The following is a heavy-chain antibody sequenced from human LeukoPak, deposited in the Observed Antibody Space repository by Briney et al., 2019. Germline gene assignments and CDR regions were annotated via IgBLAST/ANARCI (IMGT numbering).Heavy chain of an antibody. CDR2: IKKDGSET. V-gene: IGHV3-7*03. CDR1: GFTFSTSW. D-gene: IGHD5-12*01. Sequence: GGSLRLSCAASGFTFSTSWMSWVRQVPGKGLEWVANIKKDGSETYYVDSVKGRFTISRDNAKNSLYLQMNSLRAEDAAMYYCARGRYSGTTYYFDYWGQGTLVTVSS. CDR3: ARGRYSGTTYYFDY. J-gene: IGHJ4*02.